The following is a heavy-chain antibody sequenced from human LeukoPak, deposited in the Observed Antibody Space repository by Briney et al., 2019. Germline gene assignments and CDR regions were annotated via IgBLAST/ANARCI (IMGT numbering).Heavy chain of an antibody. CDR2: INHSGST. D-gene: IGHD3-3*01. J-gene: IGHJ5*02. Sequence: PSETQSLTCAVYGGSFSGYYWSWIRQPPGKGLAWIGEINHSGSTNYNPSLKSRFTISVDTSKNQYSLKLSSVTAADTAVYYCARDGENYDFWSGYYRPHGGDNWFDPWGQGTLVTVSS. CDR1: GGSFSGYY. V-gene: IGHV4-34*01. CDR3: ARDGENYDFWSGYYRPHGGDNWFDP.